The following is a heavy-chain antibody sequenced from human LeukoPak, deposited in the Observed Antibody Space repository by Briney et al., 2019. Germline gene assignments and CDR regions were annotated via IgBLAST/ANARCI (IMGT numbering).Heavy chain of an antibody. CDR3: ARDPYCGGDCYDAFDI. CDR2: IYSGGST. CDR1: GFTFSNYW. Sequence: GGSLRLSCAASGFTFSNYWMSWVRQAPGKGLEWVSVIYSGGSTYYADSVKGRFTISRNNAKNSLYLQMNSLRAEDTAVYYCARDPYCGGDCYDAFDIWGQGTMVTVSS. D-gene: IGHD2-21*02. V-gene: IGHV3-66*01. J-gene: IGHJ3*02.